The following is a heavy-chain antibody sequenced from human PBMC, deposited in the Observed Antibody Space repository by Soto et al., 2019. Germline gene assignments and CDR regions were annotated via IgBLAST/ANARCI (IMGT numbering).Heavy chain of an antibody. CDR3: ARGPGIAAAGIPGRGRYYYGMDV. V-gene: IGHV3-66*01. J-gene: IGHJ6*02. CDR1: GFTVSSNY. D-gene: IGHD6-13*01. CDR2: IYSGGST. Sequence: EVQLVESGGGLVQPGGSLRLSCAASGFTVSSNYMSWVRQAPGKGLEWVSVIYSGGSTYYADSVKGRFTISRDNSKNTLYLQMNSLRAEDTAVYYCARGPGIAAAGIPGRGRYYYGMDVWGQGTTVTVSS.